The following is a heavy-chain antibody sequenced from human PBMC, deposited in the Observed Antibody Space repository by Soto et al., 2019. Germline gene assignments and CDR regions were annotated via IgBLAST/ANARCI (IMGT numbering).Heavy chain of an antibody. Sequence: QVQLVQSGAEVKKPGASVKVSCKASGYTFTSYGISWVRQAPGQGLEWMGWISAYNGNTNYAQKLQGRLTMTTDTATSTTSMERMSLRSDETAVYYWARGTTVATGNYWGQGPLATVSS. CDR3: ARGTTVATGNY. V-gene: IGHV1-18*01. D-gene: IGHD4-17*01. CDR2: ISAYNGNT. CDR1: GYTFTSYG. J-gene: IGHJ4*02.